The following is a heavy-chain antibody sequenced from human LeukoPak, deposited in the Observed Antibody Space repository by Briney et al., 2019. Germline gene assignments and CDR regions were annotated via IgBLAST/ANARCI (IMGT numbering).Heavy chain of an antibody. Sequence: ASVKVSCKASGYTFTSYGISWVRQAPGQGLEWMGWIIAYNGNTNYAQKLQGRVTMTTDTSTSTAYMELRSLRSDDTAMYYCARDLKMGYSSGRYSWGTGSSNDYWGQGTVVTVSS. D-gene: IGHD6-19*01. V-gene: IGHV1-18*01. J-gene: IGHJ4*02. CDR1: GYTFTSYG. CDR3: ARDLKMGYSSGRYSWGTGSSNDY. CDR2: IIAYNGNT.